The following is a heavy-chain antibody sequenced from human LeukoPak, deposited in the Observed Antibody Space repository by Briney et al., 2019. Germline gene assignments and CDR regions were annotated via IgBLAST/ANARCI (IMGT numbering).Heavy chain of an antibody. V-gene: IGHV3-21*01. CDR3: ARDESLRYYYDSSGSTYAFDI. J-gene: IGHJ3*02. Sequence: GGSPRLSCAASGFTFSSYSMNWVRQAPGKGLEWVSSISSSSSYIYYADSVKGRFTISRDNAKNSLYLQMNSLRAEDTAVYYCARDESLRYYYDSSGSTYAFDIWGQGTMVTVSS. D-gene: IGHD3-22*01. CDR1: GFTFSSYS. CDR2: ISSSSSYI.